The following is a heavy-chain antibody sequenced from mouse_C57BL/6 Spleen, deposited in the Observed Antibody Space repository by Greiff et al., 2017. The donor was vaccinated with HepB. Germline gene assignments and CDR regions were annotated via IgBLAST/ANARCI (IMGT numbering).Heavy chain of an antibody. CDR3: AREGGYYGNWYFDV. CDR1: GYTFTSYW. Sequence: QVQLQQPGTELVKPGASVKLSCKASGYTFTSYWMHWVKQRPGQGLEWIGNINPSNGGTNYNEKFKSKATLTVDKSSSTAYMQLSSLTSEDSAVYYCAREGGYYGNWYFDVCGTGTTVTVSS. J-gene: IGHJ1*03. CDR2: INPSNGGT. D-gene: IGHD2-1*01. V-gene: IGHV1-53*01.